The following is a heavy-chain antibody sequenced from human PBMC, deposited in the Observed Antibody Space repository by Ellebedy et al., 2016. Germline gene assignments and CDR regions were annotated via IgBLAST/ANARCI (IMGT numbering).Heavy chain of an antibody. D-gene: IGHD3-9*01. V-gene: IGHV1-24*01. J-gene: IGHJ4*02. Sequence: ASVKVFCKVSGYSLTELSMHWVRQAPGKGLEWMGGFDPEDGETIYAQKFQGRVTMTEDTSTDTAYMELSSLRSEDTAVYYCATGLLTLMDFDYWGQGTLVTVSS. CDR2: FDPEDGET. CDR3: ATGLLTLMDFDY. CDR1: GYSLTELS.